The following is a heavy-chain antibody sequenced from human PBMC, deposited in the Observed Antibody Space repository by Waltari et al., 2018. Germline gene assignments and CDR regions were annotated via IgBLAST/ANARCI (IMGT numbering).Heavy chain of an antibody. Sequence: EVQLVESGGGLVQPGGSLRLSCAASGFTFSSYEMNWVRQAPGKGLEWVSYISSSGSTIYDAASVKCRFTISRDNARNSLYLQMNSLRAEDTAVYYCAREDQWLVRSAFDIWGQGTMVTVSS. CDR3: AREDQWLVRSAFDI. CDR1: GFTFSSYE. J-gene: IGHJ3*02. V-gene: IGHV3-48*03. D-gene: IGHD6-19*01. CDR2: ISSSGSTI.